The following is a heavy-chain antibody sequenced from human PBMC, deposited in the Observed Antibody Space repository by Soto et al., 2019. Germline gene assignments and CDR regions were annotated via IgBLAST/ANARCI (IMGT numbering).Heavy chain of an antibody. CDR1: GGTFSTYI. CDR2: IIPIPDIT. CDR3: ARDRITTRGDAFDL. Sequence: QVQLVQSGAEVRKPGSSVKVSCKAPGGTFSTYIISWVRQAPGQGLEWMGRIIPIPDITNYAQKFQGRVTVTAARSTSTAYMELTSMKSEATAVYYCARDRITTRGDAFDLWGQGTMVTVSS. J-gene: IGHJ3*01. D-gene: IGHD3-3*01. V-gene: IGHV1-69*08.